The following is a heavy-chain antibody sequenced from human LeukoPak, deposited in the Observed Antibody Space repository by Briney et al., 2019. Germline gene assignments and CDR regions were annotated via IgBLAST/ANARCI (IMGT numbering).Heavy chain of an antibody. J-gene: IGHJ2*01. V-gene: IGHV4-34*01. D-gene: IGHD6-13*01. CDR2: INHSGST. CDR1: GGSLSGYY. Sequence: SETVSLTCAVYGGSLSGYYWSWIRQPPGKGLEWIGEINHSGSTNYNPSLKSRVTISVDTSKNQFSLKLSSVTAADTAVYYCARSPSSSWANWYFDLWGRGNLVTVSS. CDR3: ARSPSSSWANWYFDL.